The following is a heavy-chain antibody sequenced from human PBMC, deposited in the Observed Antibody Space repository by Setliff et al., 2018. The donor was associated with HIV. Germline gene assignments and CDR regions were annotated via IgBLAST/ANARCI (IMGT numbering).Heavy chain of an antibody. V-gene: IGHV4-31*03. J-gene: IGHJ4*02. CDR1: GGSISSGAYY. D-gene: IGHD3-22*01. CDR3: ARGHSGYEDY. CDR2: IYYSGST. Sequence: SETLSLTCTVSGGSISSGAYYWNWIRQHPGKGLEWIGYIYYSGSTYYTPSLQSRVTMSVDRSKNQFSLELSSVTAADTAVYYCARGHSGYEDYWGQGTLVTVSS.